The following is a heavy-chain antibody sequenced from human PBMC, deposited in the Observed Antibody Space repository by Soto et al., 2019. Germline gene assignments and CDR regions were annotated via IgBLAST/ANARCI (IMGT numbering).Heavy chain of an antibody. J-gene: IGHJ5*02. Sequence: ASVKVSCKASGYTFTSYAMHWVRQAPGQRLEWMGWINAGNGNTKYPQKFQGRVTITRDTSASTAYMELSSLRSEDTAVYYCARVTDNWNYVGWFDPWGQGTLVTVSS. D-gene: IGHD1-7*01. CDR1: GYTFTSYA. CDR2: INAGNGNT. V-gene: IGHV1-3*01. CDR3: ARVTDNWNYVGWFDP.